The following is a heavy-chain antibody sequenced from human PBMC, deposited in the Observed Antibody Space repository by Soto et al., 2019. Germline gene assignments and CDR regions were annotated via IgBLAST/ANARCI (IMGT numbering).Heavy chain of an antibody. V-gene: IGHV3-11*01. CDR2: ISSSGSTI. CDR1: GFTFSDYY. Sequence: GGSLRLSCAASGFTFSDYYMSWIRQAQGKGLEWVSYISSSGSTIYYADSVKGRFTISRDNAKNSLYLQMNSLRAEDTAVYYCARDLNGYSSSSYYYYYYMDVWGKGTTVTVSS. J-gene: IGHJ6*03. D-gene: IGHD6-6*01. CDR3: ARDLNGYSSSSYYYYYYMDV.